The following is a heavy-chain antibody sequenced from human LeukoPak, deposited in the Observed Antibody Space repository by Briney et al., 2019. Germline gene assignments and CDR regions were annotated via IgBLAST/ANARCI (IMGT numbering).Heavy chain of an antibody. D-gene: IGHD6-6*01. CDR3: ARDSSSAFDY. CDR2: IWYDGINK. V-gene: IGHV3-33*08. Sequence: GGSLRLSCAASGFTFSSYSMNWVRQAPGKGLEWVALIWYDGINKYYADSVKGRFTISRDNSKNTLFLQVNSLRAEDTAVYYCARDSSSAFDYWGQGTLVTVSS. CDR1: GFTFSSYS. J-gene: IGHJ4*02.